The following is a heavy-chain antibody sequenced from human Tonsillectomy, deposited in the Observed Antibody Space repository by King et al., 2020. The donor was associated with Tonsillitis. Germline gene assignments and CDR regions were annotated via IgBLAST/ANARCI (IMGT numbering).Heavy chain of an antibody. CDR3: ARSNWNDVRGGDY. Sequence: VQLQQWGAGLLKPSETLSLTCAVYGGSFSGYYWSCIRQPPGKGLEWIGEINHNGSTNYNPSLKSRVTISVDTSKNQFSLKLSSVTAADTAVYYCARSNWNDVRGGDYWGQGTLVTVSS. D-gene: IGHD1-20*01. CDR1: GGSFSGYY. V-gene: IGHV4-34*01. J-gene: IGHJ4*02. CDR2: INHNGST.